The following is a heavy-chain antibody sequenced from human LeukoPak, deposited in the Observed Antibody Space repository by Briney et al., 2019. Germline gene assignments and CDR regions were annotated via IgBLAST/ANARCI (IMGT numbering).Heavy chain of an antibody. CDR3: ARRGYYGSGSNYFDY. CDR1: GGSLSSYY. CDR2: IYYSGST. V-gene: IGHV4-59*12. Sequence: PSETLSLTCTVSGGSLSSYYWNWIRQPPGKGLEWIAYIYYSGSTNYNPSLKSRVTISVDTSKTQFSLKLSSVTAADTAVYYCARRGYYGSGSNYFDYWGQGTLVTVSS. J-gene: IGHJ4*02. D-gene: IGHD3-10*01.